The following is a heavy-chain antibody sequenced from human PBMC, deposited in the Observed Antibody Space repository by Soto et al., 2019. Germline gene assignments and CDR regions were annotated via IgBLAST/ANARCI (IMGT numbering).Heavy chain of an antibody. D-gene: IGHD3-10*01. CDR1: GFTFPSYA. Sequence: QPGGSLRLSCAASGFTFPSYAMSWVRQAPGKGLEWVSTLTRGGRTFYADSVRGRFTISRDNSKNTLSLQMDSLRAEDTAVYYCAREFAPGSPNYDYWGLGTLVTVSS. V-gene: IGHV3-23*01. CDR3: AREFAPGSPNYDY. CDR2: LTRGGRT. J-gene: IGHJ4*02.